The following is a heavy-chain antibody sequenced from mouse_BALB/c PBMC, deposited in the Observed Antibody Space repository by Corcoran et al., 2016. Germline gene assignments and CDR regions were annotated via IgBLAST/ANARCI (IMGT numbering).Heavy chain of an antibody. CDR3: ARHRSVYYAMDY. CDR2: INPNNGGT. D-gene: IGHD2-14*01. J-gene: IGHJ4*01. CDR1: GYTFTDYN. V-gene: IGHV1-18*01. Sequence: EVLLQQSGPELVKPGASVKIPCKASGYTFTDYNMDWVKQSHGKSLEWIGDINPNNGGTIYNQKFKDKATLTVDKSSSTAYMELRSLTSEDTAVYYCARHRSVYYAMDYWGQGTSVTVSS.